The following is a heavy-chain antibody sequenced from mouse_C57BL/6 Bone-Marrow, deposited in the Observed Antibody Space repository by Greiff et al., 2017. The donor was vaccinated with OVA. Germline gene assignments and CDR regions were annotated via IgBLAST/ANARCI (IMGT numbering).Heavy chain of an antibody. CDR2: IYPGSGRT. D-gene: IGHD1-1*01. CDR3: ARETLYYALAWFAY. V-gene: IGHV1-55*01. CDR1: GYTFPSSW. J-gene: IGHJ3*01. Sequence: QVQLQQPGAELVKPGASVKMSCKASGYTFPSSWITWVKQRPGQGLEWIGEIYPGSGRTNYNEKFKSKATLTVDTSSSTAYMQLSSLTSEDSAVYYCARETLYYALAWFAYWGQGTLVTVSA.